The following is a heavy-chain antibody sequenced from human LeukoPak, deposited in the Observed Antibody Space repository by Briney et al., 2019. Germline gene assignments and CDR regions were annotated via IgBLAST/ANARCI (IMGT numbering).Heavy chain of an antibody. CDR1: GCSISTYY. J-gene: IGHJ4*02. CDR3: AREAHTVGFDY. D-gene: IGHD4-23*01. V-gene: IGHV4-59*01. Sequence: SVTLSLTCTVSGCSISTYYWSWIRQPPGKGLEWIGQIYNTGSTNDNPSLKSRVTISVDTSRNQFSLKLSSVTAADTAVYYCAREAHTVGFDYWGQGAPVTVSS. CDR2: IYNTGST.